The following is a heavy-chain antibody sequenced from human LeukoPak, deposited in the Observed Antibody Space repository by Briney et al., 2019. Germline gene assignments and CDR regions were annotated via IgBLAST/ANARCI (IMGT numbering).Heavy chain of an antibody. Sequence: EASVKVSCKASGYTFSSYGISWVRQAPGQGLEWVGWISAYNGNTNYAQRLQDRVTMTTDTSTNTAYMELRSLRSDDTAVYYCARLSGSYHTEGNWFDPWGQGTLVTVSS. CDR3: ARLSGSYHTEGNWFDP. D-gene: IGHD1-26*01. CDR2: ISAYNGNT. J-gene: IGHJ5*02. CDR1: GYTFSSYG. V-gene: IGHV1-18*01.